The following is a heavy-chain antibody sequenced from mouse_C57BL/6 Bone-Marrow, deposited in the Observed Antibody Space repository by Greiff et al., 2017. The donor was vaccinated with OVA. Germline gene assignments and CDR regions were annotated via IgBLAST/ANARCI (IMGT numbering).Heavy chain of an antibody. CDR1: GFTFSSYA. V-gene: IGHV5-4*01. J-gene: IGHJ3*01. CDR2: ISDGGSYT. Sequence: EVKLMESGGGLVKPGGSLKLSCAASGFTFSSYAMSWVRQTPEKRLEWVATISDGGSYTYYPDNVKGRFTISRDNAKNNLYLQMSHLKSEDTAMYYCAREDYGNYGGFAYWGQGTLVTVSA. CDR3: AREDYGNYGGFAY. D-gene: IGHD2-1*01.